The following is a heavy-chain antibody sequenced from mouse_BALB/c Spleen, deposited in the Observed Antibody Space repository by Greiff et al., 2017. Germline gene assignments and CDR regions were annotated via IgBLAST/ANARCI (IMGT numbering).Heavy chain of an antibody. CDR2: IWSGGST. CDR3: ARNSQLGRYYAMDY. CDR1: GFSLTSYG. Sequence: VQRVESGPGLVQPSQSLSITCTVSGFSLTSYGVHWVRQSPGKGLEWLGVIWSGGSTDYNAAFISRLSISKDNSKSQVFFKMNSLQANDTAIYYCARNSQLGRYYAMDYWGQGTSVTVSS. D-gene: IGHD4-1*02. V-gene: IGHV2-2*02. J-gene: IGHJ4*01.